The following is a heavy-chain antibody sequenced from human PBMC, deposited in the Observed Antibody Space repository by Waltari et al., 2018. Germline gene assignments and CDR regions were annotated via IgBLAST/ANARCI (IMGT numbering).Heavy chain of an antibody. CDR2: IKHRGST. J-gene: IGHJ4*02. Sequence: QVQLQQWGAGLLKPSETLSLTCAVYGGSFSGYYWSWIRQPPGKGPEWIGEIKHRGSTNYNPSLKSRVTISVDTSKNQFSLKLSSVTAADTAVYYCARMKTAMVRYYFDYWGQGTLVTVSS. CDR1: GGSFSGYY. V-gene: IGHV4-34*01. D-gene: IGHD5-18*01. CDR3: ARMKTAMVRYYFDY.